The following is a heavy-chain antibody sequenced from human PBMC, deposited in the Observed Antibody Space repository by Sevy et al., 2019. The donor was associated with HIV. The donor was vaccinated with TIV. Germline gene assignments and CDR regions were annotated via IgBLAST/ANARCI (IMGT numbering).Heavy chain of an antibody. V-gene: IGHV4-59*01. CDR2: IYYSGST. Sequence: SETLSLTCTVSGGSISSYYWSWIRQPPGKGLEWIGYIYYSGSTNYNPSLKSRVTISVDTSKNQFSLKLSSVTAADTAVYYCAREWAWADYYYGMDVWGHGTTVTVSS. J-gene: IGHJ6*02. CDR3: AREWAWADYYYGMDV. CDR1: GGSISSYY. D-gene: IGHD1-26*01.